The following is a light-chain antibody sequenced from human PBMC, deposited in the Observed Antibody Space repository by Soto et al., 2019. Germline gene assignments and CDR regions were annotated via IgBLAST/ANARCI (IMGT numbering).Light chain of an antibody. J-gene: IGLJ2*01. CDR2: RNN. CDR1: SSNIGSNY. CDR3: TAWDDTLRGPL. Sequence: QYVLTQPPSASGTPGQRVTISCSGSSSNIGSNYVYWYQQLPGTAPKLLIYRNNQRPSGVPDRFSGSKSGPSASLAISGVRSEDEADYYCTAWDDTLRGPLFGGGTKVTVL. V-gene: IGLV1-47*01.